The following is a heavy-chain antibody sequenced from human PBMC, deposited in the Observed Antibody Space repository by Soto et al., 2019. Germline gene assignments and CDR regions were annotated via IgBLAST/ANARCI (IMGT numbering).Heavy chain of an antibody. D-gene: IGHD5-12*01. CDR2: ISYDGSNK. CDR1: GFTFSSYG. J-gene: IGHJ2*01. CDR3: AKQDIVATPFNWYFDL. V-gene: IGHV3-30*18. Sequence: QVQLVESGGGVVQPGRSLRLSCAASGFTFSSYGMHWVRQAPGKGLEWVAVISYDGSNKYYADSVKGRFTISRDNSKNTLYLQMNSLRAEDTAVYYCAKQDIVATPFNWYFDLWGRGTLVTVSS.